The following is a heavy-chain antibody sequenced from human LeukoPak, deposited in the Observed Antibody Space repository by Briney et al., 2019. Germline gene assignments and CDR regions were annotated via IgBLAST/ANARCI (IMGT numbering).Heavy chain of an antibody. D-gene: IGHD3-22*01. Sequence: GGSLRLSCAASGFTFSSYEMNWVRQAPGKGLEWVAVISYDGSNKYYADSVKGRFTISRDNSKNTLYLQMNSLRAEDTAVYYCAKDLYYYDSSGDYFDYWGQGTLVTVSS. CDR1: GFTFSSYE. CDR2: ISYDGSNK. V-gene: IGHV3-30*18. CDR3: AKDLYYYDSSGDYFDY. J-gene: IGHJ4*02.